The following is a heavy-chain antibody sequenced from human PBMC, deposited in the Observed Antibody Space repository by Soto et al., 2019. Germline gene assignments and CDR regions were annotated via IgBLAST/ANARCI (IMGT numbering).Heavy chain of an antibody. V-gene: IGHV3-23*01. Sequence: GGSLRLSCAVSGFTLSTYAVNWVRQAPGKGLEWVALITDRGTSTYYADSVKGRFTISRDNSQNTLFLQMNSLRVEDTAIYYCAKGRLERRHYYGMDVWGQGTTVTVSS. CDR2: ITDRGTST. CDR1: GFTLSTYA. CDR3: AKGRLERRHYYGMDV. J-gene: IGHJ6*01. D-gene: IGHD6-25*01.